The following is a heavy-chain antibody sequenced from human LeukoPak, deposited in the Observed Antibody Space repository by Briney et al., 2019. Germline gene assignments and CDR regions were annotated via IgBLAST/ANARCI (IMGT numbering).Heavy chain of an antibody. D-gene: IGHD3-16*02. J-gene: IGHJ4*02. Sequence: GGSLRLSCAASGFTFSSYSVIWARQAPGKGLEWVSYVSSSGTTTYYADSVKGRFTISRDNGKNLVSLQMNSLRAEDTAVYFCAKTVSGSHSYQGGDYWGQGTLVTVST. CDR2: VSSSGTTT. CDR1: GFTFSSYS. V-gene: IGHV3-48*01. CDR3: AKTVSGSHSYQGGDY.